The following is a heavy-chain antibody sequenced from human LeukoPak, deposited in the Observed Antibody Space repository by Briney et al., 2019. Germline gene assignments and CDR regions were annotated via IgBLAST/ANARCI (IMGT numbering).Heavy chain of an antibody. Sequence: GGSLRLSCAASGFTFSDVWMSWVRQAPGKGLEWVANINQDGRGIYYVDSVKGRFSISRDNTKNLLYLQMNSLRAEDTAMYFCARDSYRSLDYWGQGTLVTVSS. J-gene: IGHJ4*02. CDR2: INQDGRGI. V-gene: IGHV3-7*01. CDR3: ARDSYRSLDY. D-gene: IGHD4-11*01. CDR1: GFTFSDVW.